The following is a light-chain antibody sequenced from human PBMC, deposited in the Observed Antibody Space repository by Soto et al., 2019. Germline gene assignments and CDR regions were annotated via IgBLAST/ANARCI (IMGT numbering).Light chain of an antibody. J-gene: IGKJ4*01. CDR2: AAS. CDR1: QSISSY. Sequence: DIQMTQSPSSLSASVGDRVTITCRASQSISSYLNWYQQKPGKAPKLLIYAASSLQSGVPSRFSGSGSGTDFTLTISSLQPEDFATYYCLQGYSTPLTFGGGTKVEI. CDR3: LQGYSTPLT. V-gene: IGKV1-39*01.